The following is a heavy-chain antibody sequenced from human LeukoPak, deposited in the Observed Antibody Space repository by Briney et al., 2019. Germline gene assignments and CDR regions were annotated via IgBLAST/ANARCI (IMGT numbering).Heavy chain of an antibody. V-gene: IGHV4-39*07. CDR2: IYYSGST. CDR1: GGSISSSSYY. Sequence: SETLSLTCTVSGGSISSSSYYWGWIRQPPGKGLEWIGSIYYSGSTYYNPSLKSRVIISVDTSKNQFSLKLSSVTAADTAVYYCARDRVESSGWYGIDDYWGQGTLVTVSS. CDR3: ARDRVESSGWYGIDDY. J-gene: IGHJ4*02. D-gene: IGHD6-19*01.